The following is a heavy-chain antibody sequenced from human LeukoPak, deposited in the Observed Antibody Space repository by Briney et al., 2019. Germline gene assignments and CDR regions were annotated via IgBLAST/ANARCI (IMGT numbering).Heavy chain of an antibody. D-gene: IGHD2-21*01. CDR3: ANAPVTSCRGAFCYPFDY. J-gene: IGHJ4*01. CDR1: GLSLNSYA. Sequence: RGPSLRLSCPPYGLSLNSYAMSSARQVAGKGLEWVSSSRSVDDGKWYPESVRGRYTISRDTSKNTVYLQMNSLRVEDAGVYYCANAPVTSCRGAFCYPFDYWGHGTLVTVSS. CDR2: SRSVDDGK. V-gene: IGHV3-23*01.